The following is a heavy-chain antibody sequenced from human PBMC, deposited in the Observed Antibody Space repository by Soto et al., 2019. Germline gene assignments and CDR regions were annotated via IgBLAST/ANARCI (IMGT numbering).Heavy chain of an antibody. D-gene: IGHD3-9*01. V-gene: IGHV1-69*13. J-gene: IGHJ5*02. Sequence: EASVKVSCKASGGTFSSYAISWVRQAPGRGLEWMGGIIPIFGTANYAQKFQGRVTITADESTSTADMELSGLRSEDTAVYYCARVGTYYDILTAQNWFDPWGQGTLVTVSS. CDR1: GGTFSSYA. CDR2: IIPIFGTA. CDR3: ARVGTYYDILTAQNWFDP.